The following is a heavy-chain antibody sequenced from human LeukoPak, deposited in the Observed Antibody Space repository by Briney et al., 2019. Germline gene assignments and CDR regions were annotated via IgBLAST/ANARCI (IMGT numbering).Heavy chain of an antibody. CDR1: GFTFSSYS. V-gene: IGHV3-21*01. D-gene: IGHD6-13*01. CDR2: ISSSSYI. Sequence: PGGSLRLSCAASGFTFSSYSMNWVRQAPGKGLEWVSSISSSSYIYYADSVKGRFTISRDNAKNSLYLQMNSLRAEDTAVYYCARAPFSSSYDYWGQGTLVTVSS. J-gene: IGHJ4*02. CDR3: ARAPFSSSYDY.